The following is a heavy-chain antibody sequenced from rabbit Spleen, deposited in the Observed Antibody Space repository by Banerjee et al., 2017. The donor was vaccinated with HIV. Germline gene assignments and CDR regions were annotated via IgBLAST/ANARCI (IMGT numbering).Heavy chain of an antibody. CDR1: GFSFSSNW. CDR2: IDPVFGIT. CDR3: VREVAAKFSL. V-gene: IGHV1S7*01. D-gene: IGHD4-1*01. J-gene: IGHJ4*01. Sequence: QSLEESGGDLVKPGGTLTLTCTGSGFSFSSNWICWVRQAPGKGLEWIGYIDPVFGITYYANWVNGRFTISSHNAQNTLFLQLNSLTAADTATYFCVREVAAKFSLWGPGTLVTVS.